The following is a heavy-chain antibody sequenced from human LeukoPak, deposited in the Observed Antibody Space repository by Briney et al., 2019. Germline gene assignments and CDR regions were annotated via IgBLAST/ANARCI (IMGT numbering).Heavy chain of an antibody. J-gene: IGHJ5*02. CDR3: ARLRTYYDSSEQYNWFDP. V-gene: IGHV4-34*01. Sequence: SETLSLTCAVYGGSFSGYYWSWIRQPPGKGLEWIGEINHSGSTNYNPSLKSRVTISVDTSKNQFSLKLSSVTAADTAVYYCARLRTYYDSSEQYNWFDPWGQGTLVTVSS. CDR1: GGSFSGYY. D-gene: IGHD3-22*01. CDR2: INHSGST.